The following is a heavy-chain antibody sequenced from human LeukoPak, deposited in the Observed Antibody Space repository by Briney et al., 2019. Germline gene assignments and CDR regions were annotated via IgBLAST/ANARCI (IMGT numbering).Heavy chain of an antibody. D-gene: IGHD2-15*01. Sequence: SVTVSCKASGGTFSSYAISWVRQAPGQGLEWMGRIIPIPGIANYAQKFQGRVTITADKSTSTAYMELSSLRSDDTAVYYCARAKDEEGDYYSYYMDVWGKGTTVTVSS. CDR3: ARAKDEEGDYYSYYMDV. CDR1: GGTFSSYA. J-gene: IGHJ6*03. CDR2: IIPIPGIA. V-gene: IGHV1-69*04.